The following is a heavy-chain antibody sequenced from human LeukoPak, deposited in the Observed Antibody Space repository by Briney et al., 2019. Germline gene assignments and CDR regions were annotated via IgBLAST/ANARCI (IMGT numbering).Heavy chain of an antibody. J-gene: IGHJ5*02. V-gene: IGHV4-39*01. D-gene: IGHD3-16*01. CDR2: IYYSGTT. Sequence: SETLALTCTVSGGSISSSSYYWGWIRQPPGKGPEWIGSIYYSGTTYYNPSLKSRVTISVDTSKNQFSLKLGSVTAADTVVYYCARHGGWWFDPWGQGTLVTVSS. CDR1: GGSISSSSYY. CDR3: ARHGGWWFDP.